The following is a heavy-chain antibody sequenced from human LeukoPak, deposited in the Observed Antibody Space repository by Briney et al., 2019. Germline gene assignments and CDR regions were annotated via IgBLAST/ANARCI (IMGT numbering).Heavy chain of an antibody. D-gene: IGHD1-1*01. CDR3: ARDIAGTTYFDY. V-gene: IGHV3-30*04. J-gene: IGHJ4*02. CDR1: GFTFSSYA. CDR2: ISYDGSNK. Sequence: GRSLRLSCAASGFTFSSYAMHWVRQAPGKGLEWVAVISYDGSNKYYADSVKGRFTISRDNSKNTLYLRMNSLRAEDTAVYYCARDIAGTTYFDYWGQGTLVTVSS.